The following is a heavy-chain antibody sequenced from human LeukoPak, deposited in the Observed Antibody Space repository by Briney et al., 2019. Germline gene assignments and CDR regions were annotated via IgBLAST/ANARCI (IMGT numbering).Heavy chain of an antibody. CDR1: GFTFSSYG. J-gene: IGHJ5*02. CDR3: ARGALGATTWFDP. Sequence: PGRSLRLSCAASGFTFSSYGMHWGRQAPGKGLEWVAVIWYDGSNKYYADSVKGRFTISRDNSKNTLYLQMNSLRAEDTAVYYCARGALGATTWFDPWGQGTLATVSS. D-gene: IGHD1-26*01. V-gene: IGHV3-33*01. CDR2: IWYDGSNK.